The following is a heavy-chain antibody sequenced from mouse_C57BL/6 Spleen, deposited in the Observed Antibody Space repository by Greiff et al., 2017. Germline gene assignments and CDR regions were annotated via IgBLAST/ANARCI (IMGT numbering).Heavy chain of an antibody. V-gene: IGHV5-17*01. J-gene: IGHJ3*01. CDR3: SREDYDDGFAY. CDR1: GFTFSDYG. Sequence: EVKLVESGGGLVKPGGSLKLSCAASGFTFSDYGMHWVRQAPEKGLEWVAYISSGSSTIYYADTVKGRFTISRDNDKNTLFLQMTSLRSEDTAMYYCSREDYDDGFAYWGQGTLVTVSA. D-gene: IGHD2-4*01. CDR2: ISSGSSTI.